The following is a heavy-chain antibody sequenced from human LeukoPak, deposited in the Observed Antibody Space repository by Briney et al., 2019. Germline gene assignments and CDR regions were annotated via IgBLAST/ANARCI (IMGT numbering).Heavy chain of an antibody. J-gene: IGHJ4*02. CDR1: GFTFSSYG. CDR3: AKIAVADLLDY. CDR2: ISYDGSNK. Sequence: PGGSLRLSCAASGFTFSSYGMHWVRQAPGKGLEWVAVISYDGSNKYYADSVKGRFTISRDNAKNSLYLQMNSLRAEDTAVYYCAKIAVADLLDYWGQGTLVTVSS. D-gene: IGHD6-19*01. V-gene: IGHV3-30*18.